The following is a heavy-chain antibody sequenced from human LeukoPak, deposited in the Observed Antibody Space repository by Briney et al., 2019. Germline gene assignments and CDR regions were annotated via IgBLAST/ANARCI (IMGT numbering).Heavy chain of an antibody. J-gene: IGHJ5*02. Sequence: GESLKISCKGSGYSFTSYWIGWVRQMPGKGLEWMGIIYPGDSDTRYSPSFQGQATISADKSISTAYLQWSSLKASDTAMYYCARVYYGSGSYYNWFDPWGQGTLVTVSS. CDR3: ARVYYGSGSYYNWFDP. CDR1: GYSFTSYW. CDR2: IYPGDSDT. D-gene: IGHD3-10*01. V-gene: IGHV5-51*01.